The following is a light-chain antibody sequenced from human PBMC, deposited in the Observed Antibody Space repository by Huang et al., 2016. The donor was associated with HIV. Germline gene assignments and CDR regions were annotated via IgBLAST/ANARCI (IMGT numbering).Light chain of an antibody. V-gene: IGKV3-20*01. CDR1: QTVSSTY. CDR2: GAS. Sequence: EIVLTQSPATLSLSPGDRATLSCRASQTVSSTYLAWYQQKPAQSPRLLIYGASSRATGIPNRFSGSGSGTDFTLTISRLEPEDFAVYYCQQYITSPETFGQGTKLEI. J-gene: IGKJ2*01. CDR3: QQYITSPET.